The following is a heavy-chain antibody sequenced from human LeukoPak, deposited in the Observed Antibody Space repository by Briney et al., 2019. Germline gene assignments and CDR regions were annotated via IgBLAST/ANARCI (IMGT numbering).Heavy chain of an antibody. Sequence: GGSLRLSCAASGFTFSSYSMNWVRQAPGKGLEWVSSISSSSSYIYYADSVKGRFTISRDNAKNSLYLQMNSLRAEDTAVYYCASAGYCSGGSCYSEALDYYYGMDVWGQGTTVTVSS. CDR3: ASAGYCSGGSCYSEALDYYYGMDV. V-gene: IGHV3-21*01. CDR1: GFTFSSYS. J-gene: IGHJ6*02. D-gene: IGHD2-15*01. CDR2: ISSSSSYI.